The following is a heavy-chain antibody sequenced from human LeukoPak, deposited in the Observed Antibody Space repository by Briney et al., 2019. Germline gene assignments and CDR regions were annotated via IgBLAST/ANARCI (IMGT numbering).Heavy chain of an antibody. D-gene: IGHD1-1*01. CDR1: GFTFSSYG. CDR2: VSGTGTDT. J-gene: IGHJ4*02. Sequence: PGGSLRLSCAASGFTFSSYGMHWVRQAPGKGLEWVSAVSGTGTDTYYADSVKGRFTISRDNSKNTLFLQMNNLGAEDTALYYCARLSGTYGTTSRILDSWGQGTLVTVSS. V-gene: IGHV3-23*01. CDR3: ARLSGTYGTTSRILDS.